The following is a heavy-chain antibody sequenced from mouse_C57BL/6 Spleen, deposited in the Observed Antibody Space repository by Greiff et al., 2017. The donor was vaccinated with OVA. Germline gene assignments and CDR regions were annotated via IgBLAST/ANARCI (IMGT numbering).Heavy chain of an antibody. D-gene: IGHD2-4*01. CDR1: GFTFTDYY. Sequence: EVKLQESGGGLVQPGGSLSLSCAASGFTFTDYYMSWVRQPPGKALEWLGFIRNKANGYTTEYSASVKGRFTISRDNSQSILYLQMNALRAEDSATYYCARGMITTGFYYAMDYWGQGTSVTVSS. CDR2: IRNKANGYTT. V-gene: IGHV7-3*01. J-gene: IGHJ4*01. CDR3: ARGMITTGFYYAMDY.